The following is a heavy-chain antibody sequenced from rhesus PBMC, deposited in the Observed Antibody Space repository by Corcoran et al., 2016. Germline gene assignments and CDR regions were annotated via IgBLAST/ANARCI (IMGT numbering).Heavy chain of an antibody. CDR1: GGSISDDYS. Sequence: QVQLQESGPGLVKPSETLSLTCAVSGGSISDDYSWSWIRQPPGKGLEWIGDIYGSVGGTNYNPSLKKRVTISLDTSKNQFSLKLSSVTAADTAVYYCARGDSSGWSPSFDYWGQGVLVTVSS. D-gene: IGHD6S26*01. J-gene: IGHJ4*01. V-gene: IGHV4-106*01. CDR3: ARGDSSGWSPSFDY. CDR2: IYGSVGGT.